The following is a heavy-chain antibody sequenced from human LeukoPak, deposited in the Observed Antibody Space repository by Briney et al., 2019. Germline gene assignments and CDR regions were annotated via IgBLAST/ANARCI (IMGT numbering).Heavy chain of an antibody. Sequence: SETLSLTCTLSGGSISSYYWSWIRQPAGKGLEWIGRIYTSGSTNYNPSLKSRVTMSVDTSKNQFSLKLSSVTAADTAVYYCARVSDCSGGSCYGLEYYFDYWGQGTLVTVSS. J-gene: IGHJ4*02. CDR3: ARVSDCSGGSCYGLEYYFDY. D-gene: IGHD2-15*01. CDR2: IYTSGST. V-gene: IGHV4-4*07. CDR1: GGSISSYY.